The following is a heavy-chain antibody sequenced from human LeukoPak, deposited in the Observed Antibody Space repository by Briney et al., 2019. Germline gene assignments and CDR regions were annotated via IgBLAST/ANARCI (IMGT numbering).Heavy chain of an antibody. CDR2: ISGSSTYI. V-gene: IGHV3-21*01. CDR3: ARDLNYDILTGSLRAYFDS. D-gene: IGHD3-9*01. CDR1: GFTFRSYG. Sequence: GGSLRLSCVASGFTFRSYGMNWVRQAPGKGLEWVSSISGSSTYIYYADSVKGRFTISRDNANNSPYLQMNSLRADDTAVYYCARDLNYDILTGSLRAYFDSWGQGTRVTVSS. J-gene: IGHJ4*02.